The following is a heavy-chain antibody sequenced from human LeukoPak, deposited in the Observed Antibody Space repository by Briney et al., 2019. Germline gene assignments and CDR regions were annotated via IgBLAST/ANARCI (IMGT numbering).Heavy chain of an antibody. CDR3: ARGKVGKQWLVYDY. CDR1: GYTFTSYD. Sequence: VASVKVSCKASGYTFTSYDINWVRQATGQGLEWMGWMNPNSGNTGYAQKFQGRVTMTRNTSISTAYMELSSLRSEDTAVYYCARGKVGKQWLVYDYWGQGTLVTVSS. CDR2: MNPNSGNT. J-gene: IGHJ4*02. V-gene: IGHV1-8*01. D-gene: IGHD6-19*01.